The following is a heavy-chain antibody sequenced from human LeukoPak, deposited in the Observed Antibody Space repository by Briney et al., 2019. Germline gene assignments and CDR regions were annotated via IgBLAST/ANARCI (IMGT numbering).Heavy chain of an antibody. V-gene: IGHV3-73*01. D-gene: IGHD4-17*01. CDR3: ANTSNRYGAPNYLDY. CDR1: GFTFSGSA. CDR2: IRSKPNSYAT. Sequence: GGSLRLSCVASGFTFSGSAMHWVRQSSGKGLEWVGRIRSKPNSYATEYAASVKGRFTIFRDDAKNTAYLQMNSLRAEDTAVYYCANTSNRYGAPNYLDYWGQGTLVTVSS. J-gene: IGHJ4*02.